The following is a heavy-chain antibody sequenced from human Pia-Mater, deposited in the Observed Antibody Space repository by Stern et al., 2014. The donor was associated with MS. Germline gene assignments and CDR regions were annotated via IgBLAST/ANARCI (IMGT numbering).Heavy chain of an antibody. CDR1: GFSLSTSGMR. Sequence: QVTLRESGPALVKPTQTLTLTCTFSGFSLSTSGMRVSWIRQPPGQALEWLARIDWDDDKFYSTSLKTRLTISKDTSKIQVVLTMTNMDPVDTATYYCARMGDSSGYGFDYWGQGTLVTVSS. J-gene: IGHJ4*02. D-gene: IGHD3-22*01. CDR2: IDWDDDK. V-gene: IGHV2-70*04. CDR3: ARMGDSSGYGFDY.